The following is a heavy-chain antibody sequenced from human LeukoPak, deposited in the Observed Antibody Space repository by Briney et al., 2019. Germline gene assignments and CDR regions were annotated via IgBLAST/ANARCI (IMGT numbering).Heavy chain of an antibody. CDR2: VNPNNGRT. V-gene: IGHV1-8*01. J-gene: IGHJ4*02. CDR1: GYTFTTYD. CDR3: ARVGYGSGSFYNPASDY. Sequence: ASVKVSCKASGYTFTTYDINWVRQATGQGLEWMGWVNPNNGRTGYAQKFQGRVTMTSDTSISTAYMELSSLRSEDTAVYYCARVGYGSGSFYNPASDYWGQGTLVTVSS. D-gene: IGHD3-10*01.